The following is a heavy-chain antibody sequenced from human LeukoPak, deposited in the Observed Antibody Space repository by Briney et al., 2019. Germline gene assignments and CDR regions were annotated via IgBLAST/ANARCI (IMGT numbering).Heavy chain of an antibody. Sequence: EASVKVSCKASGYTFTGYYMHWVRPAPGEGLEWMGWINPNSGGTKYAQKFQGRVTMTRDTSINTAYMEVRRLTSDDTAVYYCARERGTLAVAGDAVDIWGQGTMVTVSS. D-gene: IGHD6-19*01. J-gene: IGHJ3*02. CDR2: INPNSGGT. CDR1: GYTFTGYY. CDR3: ARERGTLAVAGDAVDI. V-gene: IGHV1-2*02.